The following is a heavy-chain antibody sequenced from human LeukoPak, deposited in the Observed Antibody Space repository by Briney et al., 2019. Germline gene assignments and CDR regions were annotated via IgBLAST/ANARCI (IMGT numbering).Heavy chain of an antibody. V-gene: IGHV3-30*18. CDR1: GFTFSSYG. D-gene: IGHD3-22*01. J-gene: IGHJ4*01. CDR3: AKGITMIVVVTALDY. Sequence: GGSLRLSCAASGFTFSSYGMRWVRQAPGKGLEWVAVISYDGSNKYYADSVKGRFTISRDNSKNTLYLQMNSLRAEDTAVYYCAKGITMIVVVTALDYWGQGTLVTVSS. CDR2: ISYDGSNK.